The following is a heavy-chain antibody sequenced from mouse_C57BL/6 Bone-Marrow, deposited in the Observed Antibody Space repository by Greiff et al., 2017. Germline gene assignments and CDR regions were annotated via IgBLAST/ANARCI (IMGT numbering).Heavy chain of an antibody. D-gene: IGHD1-1*01. J-gene: IGHJ1*03. CDR1: GFSLTSYG. Sequence: VQLQQSGPGLVQPSQRLSIPCTVSGFSLTSYGVHWVRQSPGKGLEWLGVIWSGGSTDYNAAFISRLSISKDNSKSQVFFKMNSLQAEDTAIYYCAATVVAVDLYFDVWGTVTTVTVSS. CDR3: AATVVAVDLYFDV. V-gene: IGHV2-2*01. CDR2: IWSGGST.